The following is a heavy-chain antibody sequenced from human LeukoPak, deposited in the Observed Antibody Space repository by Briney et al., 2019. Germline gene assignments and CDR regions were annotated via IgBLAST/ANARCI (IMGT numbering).Heavy chain of an antibody. D-gene: IGHD3/OR15-3a*01. Sequence: SQTLSLICAISGDSVSSNSAAWNWIRQSPSRGLEWLGRTYYRSKWYNEYAVSMRSRITINPETSKNQFSLQLNSVTPEDTAVYHCASGPAYFDYWGQGTLVTVSS. CDR2: TYYRSKWYN. J-gene: IGHJ4*02. CDR3: ASGPAYFDY. CDR1: GDSVSSNSAA. V-gene: IGHV6-1*01.